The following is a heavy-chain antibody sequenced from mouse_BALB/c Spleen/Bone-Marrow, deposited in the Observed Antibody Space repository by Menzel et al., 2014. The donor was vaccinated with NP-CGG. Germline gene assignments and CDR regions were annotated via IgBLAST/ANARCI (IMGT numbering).Heavy chain of an antibody. CDR1: GYTFTSYW. V-gene: IGHV1S22*01. CDR3: TPRLRY. Sequence: LKQSGSELVRPGASVKLSCKASGYTFTSYWMHWVKQRPGQGLEWIGNIYPGSGSTNYDEKFKSKATLTVDTSSSTAYIQLRSLTSGDSAVYYCTPRLRYWGRDPSLTVSS. CDR2: IYPGSGST. D-gene: IGHD1-2*01. J-gene: IGHJ2*02.